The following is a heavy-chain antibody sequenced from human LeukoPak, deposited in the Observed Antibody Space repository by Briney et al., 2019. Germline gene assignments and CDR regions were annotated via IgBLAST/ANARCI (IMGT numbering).Heavy chain of an antibody. V-gene: IGHV3-33*01. Sequence: PGRSLRLSCAASGFTFSSYGMHWVRQAPGKGLEWVAVIWYDGSNKYYADSVKGRFTISRDNSKNTLYLQMNSLRAEDAAVYYCARSLGGYGPFDYWGQGTLVTVSS. CDR2: IWYDGSNK. J-gene: IGHJ4*02. D-gene: IGHD3-16*01. CDR1: GFTFSSYG. CDR3: ARSLGGYGPFDY.